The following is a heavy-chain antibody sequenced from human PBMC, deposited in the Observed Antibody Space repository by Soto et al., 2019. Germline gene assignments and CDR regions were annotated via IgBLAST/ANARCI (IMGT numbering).Heavy chain of an antibody. Sequence: SETLSLTCAVSGGSISSGNWWSWVRQSPGNGPEWIGEIYHSGITNYNPSLKSRVTISMDKAKNQFSLNLSSVTAADTAVYYCAIHYVYDSGTYRRWFESWGQGTLVTVS. V-gene: IGHV4-4*02. CDR2: IYHSGIT. J-gene: IGHJ5*01. D-gene: IGHD3-10*01. CDR3: AIHYVYDSGTYRRWFES. CDR1: GGSISSGNW.